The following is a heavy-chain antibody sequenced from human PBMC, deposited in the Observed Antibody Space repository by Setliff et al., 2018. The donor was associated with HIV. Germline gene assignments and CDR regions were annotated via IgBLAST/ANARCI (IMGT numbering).Heavy chain of an antibody. D-gene: IGHD3-22*01. Sequence: SETLSLTCTVSGGSASNSRYYWAWIRQPPGKGLEYIGSIYYNEKTYYSPSLKGRCTISVDTSKNQFSLKLRPVTAADAAVYYCASRVYYYHCSGYHRERGYDPWGQGTLVTVSS. CDR1: GGSASNSRYY. V-gene: IGHV4-39*01. J-gene: IGHJ5*02. CDR2: IYYNEKT. CDR3: ASRVYYYHCSGYHRERGYDP.